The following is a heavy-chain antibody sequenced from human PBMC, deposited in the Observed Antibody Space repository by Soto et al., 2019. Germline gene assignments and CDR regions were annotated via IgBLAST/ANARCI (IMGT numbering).Heavy chain of an antibody. CDR2: IKQDGSEK. V-gene: IGHV3-7*01. CDR3: ARDRWGYYGSGSPPYYYYYMDV. Sequence: GGSLRLSCAASGFTFSSYWMSWVRQAPGKGLEWVANIKQDGSEKYYVDSVKGRFTISRDNAKNSLYLQMNSLRAEDTAVYYCARDRWGYYGSGSPPYYYYYMDVWGKGTTVTVSS. CDR1: GFTFSSYW. J-gene: IGHJ6*03. D-gene: IGHD3-10*01.